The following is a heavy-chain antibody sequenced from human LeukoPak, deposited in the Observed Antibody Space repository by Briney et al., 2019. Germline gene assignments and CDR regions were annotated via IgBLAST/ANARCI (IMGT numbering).Heavy chain of an antibody. CDR1: GYTFTSYG. Sequence: ASVKVSCKASGYTFTSYGISWVRQAPGQGLEWMGWISAYNGNTNYAQKLQGRVTMTTDTSTSTAYMELRSLRSDDTAVYYCARDRGKVITMVRGNYGTDVWGKGTTVTVSS. CDR3: ARDRGKVITMVRGNYGTDV. CDR2: ISAYNGNT. D-gene: IGHD3-10*01. V-gene: IGHV1-18*04. J-gene: IGHJ6*04.